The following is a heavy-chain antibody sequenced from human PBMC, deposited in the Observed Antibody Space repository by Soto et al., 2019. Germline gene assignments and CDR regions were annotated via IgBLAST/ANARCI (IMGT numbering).Heavy chain of an antibody. CDR1: GFTFSSYA. CDR2: ISYDGSNK. J-gene: IGHJ4*02. CDR3: ARGQYYYDSSGYYLDY. V-gene: IGHV3-30-3*01. D-gene: IGHD3-22*01. Sequence: QVQLVESGGGVVQPGRSLRLSCAASGFTFSSYAMHWVRQAPGKGLEWVAVISYDGSNKYYADSVKGRFTISRDNSKNTVYLQMNSLRAEDTAVYYCARGQYYYDSSGYYLDYWGQGTLVTVSS.